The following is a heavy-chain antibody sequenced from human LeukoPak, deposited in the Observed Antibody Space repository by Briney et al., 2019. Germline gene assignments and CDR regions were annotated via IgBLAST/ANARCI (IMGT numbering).Heavy chain of an antibody. CDR2: INSDGSST. Sequence: PGGSLRLSCAASGFTFSSYWMHWVRQAPGKGLVWVSRINSDGSSTSYADSVKGRFTISRDNAKNTLYLQMNSLRAEDTAVYYCASLIAAAGTDYYYGMDVWGLGTTVTVSS. CDR1: GFTFSSYW. V-gene: IGHV3-74*01. J-gene: IGHJ6*02. CDR3: ASLIAAAGTDYYYGMDV. D-gene: IGHD6-13*01.